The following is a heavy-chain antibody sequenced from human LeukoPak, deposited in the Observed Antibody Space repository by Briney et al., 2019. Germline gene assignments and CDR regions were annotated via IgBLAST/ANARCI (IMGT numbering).Heavy chain of an antibody. CDR3: VRDEEVAVAVFDY. J-gene: IGHJ4*02. CDR1: GFTFSSYS. D-gene: IGHD6-19*01. V-gene: IGHV3-21*01. Sequence: GGSLRLSCAASGFTFSSYSMNWVRQAPGKGLEWVSSISSSSSYIYYADSVEGRFTISRDNAKNSLYLQMNSLRAEDTAVYYCVRDEEVAVAVFDYWGQGTLVTASS. CDR2: ISSSSSYI.